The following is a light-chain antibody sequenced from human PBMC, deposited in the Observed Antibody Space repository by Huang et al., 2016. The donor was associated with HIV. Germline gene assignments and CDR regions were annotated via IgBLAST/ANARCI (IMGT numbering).Light chain of an antibody. J-gene: IGKJ4*01. CDR1: QSVLYSSNNNNY. Sequence: IVVTQSPDSLAVSLGERAAINCKSSQSVLYSSNNNNYLAWYQQKPGQAPALIIYWAPTRAPGVPDRFNGSGSGTDFTLTISSLQAEDVALYYCQQYFTTPLTFGGGTRVDIK. CDR3: QQYFTTPLT. V-gene: IGKV4-1*01. CDR2: WAP.